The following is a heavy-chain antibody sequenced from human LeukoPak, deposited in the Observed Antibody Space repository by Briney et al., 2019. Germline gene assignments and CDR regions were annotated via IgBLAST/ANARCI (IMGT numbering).Heavy chain of an antibody. Sequence: PSETLSLTCAVSSGSIFSSNWWSWVRQPPGKGLEWIGQIFHSGSTSYSPSLKSRVTISVDKSKNQFSLRLTSVTAADTAVYYCARSLTKRVPEDYWGQGTLVTVSS. CDR3: ARSLTKRVPEDY. V-gene: IGHV4-4*02. J-gene: IGHJ4*02. CDR1: SGSIFSSNW. CDR2: IFHSGST. D-gene: IGHD2-2*01.